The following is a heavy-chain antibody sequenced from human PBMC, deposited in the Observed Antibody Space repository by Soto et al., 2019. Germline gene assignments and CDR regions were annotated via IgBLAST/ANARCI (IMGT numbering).Heavy chain of an antibody. V-gene: IGHV5-51*01. D-gene: IGHD3-22*01. Sequence: LGESLKISCKGSGYSFTSYWIGWVRQMPGKGLEWMGIIYPGDSDTRYSPSFQGQVTISADKSISTAYLQWSSLKASDTAMYYCALSSYRYYYDSSGYYNYYGMDVWGQGTTVTVSS. J-gene: IGHJ6*02. CDR3: ALSSYRYYYDSSGYYNYYGMDV. CDR2: IYPGDSDT. CDR1: GYSFTSYW.